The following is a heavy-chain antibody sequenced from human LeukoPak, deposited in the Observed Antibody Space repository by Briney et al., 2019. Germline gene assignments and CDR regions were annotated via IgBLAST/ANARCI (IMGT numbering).Heavy chain of an antibody. V-gene: IGHV4-38-2*02. D-gene: IGHD3-3*01. Sequence: SETLSLTCTVSGYSISSGYYWGWIRQPPGKGLEWIGSIYHSGSTYYNPSLKSRVTISVDTSKNQFSLKLSSVTAADTAVYYCARARALLTIFGVVIPFDYWGQGTLVTVSS. CDR2: IYHSGST. CDR3: ARARALLTIFGVVIPFDY. CDR1: GYSISSGYY. J-gene: IGHJ4*02.